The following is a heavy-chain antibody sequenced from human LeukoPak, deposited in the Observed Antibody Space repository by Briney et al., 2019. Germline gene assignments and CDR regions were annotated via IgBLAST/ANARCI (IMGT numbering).Heavy chain of an antibody. CDR1: GYSFTSYW. CDR3: ARDYYGSGSYFSLGAFDI. D-gene: IGHD3-10*01. V-gene: IGHV5-51*01. CDR2: IYPGDSDT. J-gene: IGHJ3*02. Sequence: GESLKISCKGSGYSFTSYWIGWVRQMPGKGLEWMGIIYPGDSDTRYSPSFQGQVTISADESISTAYLQWSSLKASDTAMYYCARDYYGSGSYFSLGAFDIWGQGTMVTVSS.